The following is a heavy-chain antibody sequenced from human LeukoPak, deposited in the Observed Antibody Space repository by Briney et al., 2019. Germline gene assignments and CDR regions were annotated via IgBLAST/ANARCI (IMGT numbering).Heavy chain of an antibody. V-gene: IGHV4-39*07. CDR1: GGSISSSSYY. D-gene: IGHD3-22*01. Sequence: SETLSLTCTVSGGSISSSSYYWGWIRQPPGKGLEWIGSIYYSGSTYYNPSLKSRVTISVDTSKNQFSLKLSSVTAADTAVYYCARDAGGSGYRDAEYFQHWGQGTLVTVSS. J-gene: IGHJ1*01. CDR2: IYYSGST. CDR3: ARDAGGSGYRDAEYFQH.